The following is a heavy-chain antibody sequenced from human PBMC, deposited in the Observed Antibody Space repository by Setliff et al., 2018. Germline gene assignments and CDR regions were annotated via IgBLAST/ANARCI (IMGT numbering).Heavy chain of an antibody. CDR2: IWYDGSNK. D-gene: IGHD6-13*01. CDR3: ARAAGYSSSWYHYYYGMDV. CDR1: GFTFNNFA. Sequence: GGSLRLSCAASGFTFNNFAMHWVRQAPGKGLEWVAVIWYDGSNKYYADSVKGRFTISRDNSKNTLYLQMNSLRAEDTAVYYCARAAGYSSSWYHYYYGMDVWGQGTTGTV. V-gene: IGHV3-33*01. J-gene: IGHJ6*02.